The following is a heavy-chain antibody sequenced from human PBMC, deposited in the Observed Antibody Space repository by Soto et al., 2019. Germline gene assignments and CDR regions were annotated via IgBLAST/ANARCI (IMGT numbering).Heavy chain of an antibody. CDR2: IDPSDSYT. CDR1: GYSFTSYW. J-gene: IGHJ3*02. D-gene: IGHD3-9*01. Sequence: PGESLKISCKGSGYSFTSYWISWVRQMPGKGLEWMGRIDPSDSYTNYSPSFQGHVTISADKSISTAYLQLSSLKASDTAMYYCAMTFRYFDNLPAFDIWGQGTMVTVSS. V-gene: IGHV5-10-1*01. CDR3: AMTFRYFDNLPAFDI.